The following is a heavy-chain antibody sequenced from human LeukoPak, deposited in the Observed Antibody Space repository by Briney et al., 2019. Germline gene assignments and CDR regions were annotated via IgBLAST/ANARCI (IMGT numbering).Heavy chain of an antibody. V-gene: IGHV6-1*01. D-gene: IGHD1-1*01. CDR2: TFYRSKWYN. J-gene: IGHJ4*02. CDR1: GDSVSRHDLT. Sequence: PSQTLSLTCAISGDSVSRHDLTWDWVRQSPSRGLEWLGRTFYRSKWYNDYAVSVNSRITVSPDTSKNQFSLHLNSVTPEDTAVYYCVRSYDWVFDYWGQGTRVTVSS. CDR3: VRSYDWVFDY.